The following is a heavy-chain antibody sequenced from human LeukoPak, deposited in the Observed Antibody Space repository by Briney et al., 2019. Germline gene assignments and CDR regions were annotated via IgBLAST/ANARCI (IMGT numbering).Heavy chain of an antibody. CDR1: VGSLSISNW. CDR3: ATGELGIDY. CDR2: IYHGGST. Sequence: SETLSLTCAVSVGSLSISNWWTLVRQPPGKGLEWIGEIYHGGSTNYNPSLKSRVTISVDKSKNQFFLKLSSVTAADTAVYYCATGELGIDYWGQGTLVTISS. J-gene: IGHJ4*02. V-gene: IGHV4-4*02. D-gene: IGHD7-27*01.